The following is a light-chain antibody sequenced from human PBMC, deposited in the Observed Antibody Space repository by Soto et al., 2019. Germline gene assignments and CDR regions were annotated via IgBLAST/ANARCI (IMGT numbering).Light chain of an antibody. J-gene: IGLJ2*01. CDR1: TSDVGGYDY. Sequence: QLVLTQPPSASGSPGQSVTISCTGTTSDVGGYDYVSWYQQHPGKAPKLMIYEVSKRPSGVPDRFSGSKSGSTASLTVSGLQAEDEADYYCSSYAGSNNLVVFGGGTKLTVL. V-gene: IGLV2-8*01. CDR2: EVS. CDR3: SSYAGSNNLVV.